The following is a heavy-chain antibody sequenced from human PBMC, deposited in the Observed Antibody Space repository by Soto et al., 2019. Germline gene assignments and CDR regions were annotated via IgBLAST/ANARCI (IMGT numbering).Heavy chain of an antibody. CDR3: AGVWNDCAH. V-gene: IGHV1-69*01. J-gene: IGHJ4*02. CDR1: GGTFSSYA. CDR2: IITVFGTA. D-gene: IGHD2-21*02. Sequence: QVQLVQSGAEVKKPGSSVKVSCKASGGTFSSYAISGVRQAPGQGLESMGGIITVFGTANSAQKFQGRVTINADEATSTVYMGLSSVRSEDTAVDYWAGVWNDCAHWGLGSLVSGSS.